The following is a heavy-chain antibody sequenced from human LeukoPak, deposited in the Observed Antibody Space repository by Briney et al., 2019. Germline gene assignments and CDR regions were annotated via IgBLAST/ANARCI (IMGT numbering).Heavy chain of an antibody. D-gene: IGHD6-19*01. Sequence: GRSLRLSCAASGFTFDDYAMHWVRQAPGMGLEWVSGISWNSGSIGYADSVKGRFTISRDNAKNSLYLQMSSLRAEDTALYYCAKEGCSSFAFDIWGQGTMVTVSS. CDR3: AKEGCSSFAFDI. CDR1: GFTFDDYA. CDR2: ISWNSGSI. J-gene: IGHJ3*02. V-gene: IGHV3-9*01.